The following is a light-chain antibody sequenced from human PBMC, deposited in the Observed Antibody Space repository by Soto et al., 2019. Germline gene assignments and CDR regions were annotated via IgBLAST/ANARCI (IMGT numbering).Light chain of an antibody. Sequence: SYELTQPPSVSVSPGQTASITCSGDKLGDKYACWYQQKPGQSPVLVIYQDSKRPSGIPERFSGSNSGNTATLTISGTQAMEEADYYCQAWDSSTGLVFGGGTKLTVL. J-gene: IGLJ2*01. V-gene: IGLV3-1*01. CDR3: QAWDSSTGLV. CDR2: QDS. CDR1: KLGDKY.